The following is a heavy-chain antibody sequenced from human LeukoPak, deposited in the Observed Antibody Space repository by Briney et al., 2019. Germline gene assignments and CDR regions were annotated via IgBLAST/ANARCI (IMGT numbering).Heavy chain of an antibody. CDR2: IYYSGST. Sequence: SETLFLTCSVAGGFIRSSSSYWGWIRQPPGKGLGWIGSIYYSGSTYYNPSLKSRVTISVDTSKNQFSLKLSPVTAADTALYYGARDLYSSRTNDAFVIWGQGTMVTVSS. J-gene: IGHJ3*02. CDR3: ARDLYSSRTNDAFVI. V-gene: IGHV4-39*07. D-gene: IGHD6-13*01. CDR1: GGFIRSSSSY.